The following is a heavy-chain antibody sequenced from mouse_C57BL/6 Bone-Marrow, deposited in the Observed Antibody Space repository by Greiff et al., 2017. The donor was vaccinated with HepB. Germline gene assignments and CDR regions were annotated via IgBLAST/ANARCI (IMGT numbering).Heavy chain of an antibody. D-gene: IGHD1-1*01. CDR1: GYTFTSYW. V-gene: IGHV1-69*01. CDR2: IDPSDSYT. Sequence: QVQLQQPGAELVMPGASVKLSCKASGYTFTSYWMHWVKQRPGQGLEWIGEIDPSDSYTNYNQKFKGKSTLTVDKSSSTAYMQLSSLTSECSAVYYCSRGTLYYHGREWYFDVWGTGTPVTVSS. J-gene: IGHJ1*03. CDR3: SRGTLYYHGREWYFDV.